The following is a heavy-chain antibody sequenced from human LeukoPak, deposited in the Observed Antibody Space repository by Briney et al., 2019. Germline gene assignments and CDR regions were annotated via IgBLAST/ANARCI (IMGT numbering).Heavy chain of an antibody. D-gene: IGHD3-22*01. Sequence: GGSLRLSCAASGFTFSSYAVSWVRQAPGKGLEWVSGISGSGAATWYADSVKGRFTISRDNSKNTLYLQMNSLRAEDTAVYYCAKLPTYYYESSGYYHFDNWGQGTLVTVSS. J-gene: IGHJ4*02. V-gene: IGHV3-23*01. CDR3: AKLPTYYYESSGYYHFDN. CDR1: GFTFSSYA. CDR2: ISGSGAAT.